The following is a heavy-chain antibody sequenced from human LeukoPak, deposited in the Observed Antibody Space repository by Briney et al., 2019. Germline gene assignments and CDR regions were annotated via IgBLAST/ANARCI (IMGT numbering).Heavy chain of an antibody. V-gene: IGHV3-7*01. Sequence: GGSLRLTCAASGFSLSIHWLTWVRQAPGKRRQWVAHINPDGSETAFLDSVRGRFTISRDNSKNSLYLQMNTLRVEDTAVYHCARGHYGLDVWGQGTTVTVSS. CDR2: INPDGSET. CDR1: GFSLSIHW. CDR3: ARGHYGLDV. J-gene: IGHJ6*02.